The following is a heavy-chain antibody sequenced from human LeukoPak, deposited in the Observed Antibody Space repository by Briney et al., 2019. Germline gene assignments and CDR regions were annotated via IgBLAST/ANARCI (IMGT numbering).Heavy chain of an antibody. CDR1: GYTFTSYY. V-gene: IGHV1-46*03. CDR2: INPSGGST. D-gene: IGHD3-22*01. CDR3: ARDKGYDSSGYYYYCDY. J-gene: IGHJ4*02. Sequence: ASVKVSCKASGYTFTSYYMHWVRQAPGQGLEWMGIINPSGGSTSYAQKLQGRVTMTRDTSTSTVYMELSSLRSEDTAVYYCARDKGYDSSGYYYYCDYWGQGTLVTVSS.